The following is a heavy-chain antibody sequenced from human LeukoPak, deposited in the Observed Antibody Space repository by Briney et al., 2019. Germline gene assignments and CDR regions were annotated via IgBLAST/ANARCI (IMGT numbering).Heavy chain of an antibody. CDR3: ARGDYDILTGYYRTSGDNWFDP. CDR2: IIPIFGTA. J-gene: IGHJ5*02. Sequence: EASVKVSCKASGGTFSSYAISWVRQAPGQGLEWMGGIIPIFGTANYAQKFQGRVTITTDESTSTAYMELSSLRSEDTAVYYCARGDYDILTGYYRTSGDNWFDPWGQGTLVTVSS. V-gene: IGHV1-69*05. CDR1: GGTFSSYA. D-gene: IGHD3-9*01.